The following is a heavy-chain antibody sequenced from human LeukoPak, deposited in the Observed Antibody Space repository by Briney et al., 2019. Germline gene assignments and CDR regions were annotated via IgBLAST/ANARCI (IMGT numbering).Heavy chain of an antibody. CDR1: GYTSTGYY. J-gene: IGHJ4*02. CDR2: INPNSGGT. Sequence: ASVKVSCKASGYTSTGYYMHWVRQAPGQGLEWMGRINPNSGGTNYAQKFQGRVTMPRDTSISTAYMELSRLRSDDTAVYYCARIETPYSGSGRGRYWGQGTLVTVSS. D-gene: IGHD1-26*01. CDR3: ARIETPYSGSGRGRY. V-gene: IGHV1-2*06.